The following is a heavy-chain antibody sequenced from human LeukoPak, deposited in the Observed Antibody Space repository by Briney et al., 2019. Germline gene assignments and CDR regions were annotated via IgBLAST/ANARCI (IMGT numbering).Heavy chain of an antibody. CDR3: ARDRGYSTFDY. CDR1: AFTFSNYW. CDR2: IKEDGSEI. D-gene: IGHD4-23*01. V-gene: IGHV3-7*01. Sequence: GGSLRLSCAASAFTFSNYWMSWVRQAPGKGLEWVANIKEDGSEINYVDSVKGRFTSSKDNAKNSLYLQMNSLRVDDTAVYYCARDRGYSTFDYWGQGTLVTVSS. J-gene: IGHJ4*02.